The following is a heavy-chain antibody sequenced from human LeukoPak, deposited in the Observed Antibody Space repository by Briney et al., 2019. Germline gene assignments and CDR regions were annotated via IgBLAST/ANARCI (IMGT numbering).Heavy chain of an antibody. D-gene: IGHD2-2*01. Sequence: SETLSLTCTVSGGSISSSSYYWGWIRQPPGKGLEWIGSIYYSGSTYYNPSLKSRVTISVDTSKNQFSLKLSSVTAADTAVYYCARRPPVPAAIRKYYFDYWGQGTLVTVSS. J-gene: IGHJ4*02. CDR2: IYYSGST. CDR3: ARRPPVPAAIRKYYFDY. V-gene: IGHV4-39*07. CDR1: GGSISSSSYY.